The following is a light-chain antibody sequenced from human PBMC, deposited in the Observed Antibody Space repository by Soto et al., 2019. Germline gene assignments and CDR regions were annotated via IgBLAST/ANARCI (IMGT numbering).Light chain of an antibody. Sequence: EIVMTQSPATLSVSPGERATLSCRASQSVSSNLAWYQQKPGQAPRPLIYGTSSRATGIPDRFSGSGSGTDFTLTISRLEPEDFAVYYCQQYGSSLITFGQGTRLEN. J-gene: IGKJ5*01. CDR2: GTS. V-gene: IGKV3-20*01. CDR3: QQYGSSLIT. CDR1: QSVSSN.